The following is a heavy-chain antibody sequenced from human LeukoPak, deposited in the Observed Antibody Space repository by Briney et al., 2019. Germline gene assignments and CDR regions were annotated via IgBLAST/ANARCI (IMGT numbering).Heavy chain of an antibody. J-gene: IGHJ4*02. CDR1: GFTFSSYA. D-gene: IGHD6-13*01. V-gene: IGHV3-23*01. CDR2: IRGSDGIT. Sequence: GGSLRLSCAASGFTFSSYAMSWVRQAPGKGLEWVSIIRGSDGITYYTDSVKGRFTISRDNSKNTLYLQMNSLRAEDTAVYYCARGNIAAAGRYYFDYWGQGTLVTVSS. CDR3: ARGNIAAAGRYYFDY.